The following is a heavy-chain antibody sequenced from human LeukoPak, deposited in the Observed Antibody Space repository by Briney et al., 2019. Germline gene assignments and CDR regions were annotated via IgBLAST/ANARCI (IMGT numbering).Heavy chain of an antibody. D-gene: IGHD6-19*01. Sequence: GGSLRLSCAASGFTFSSYSMNWVRQAPGQGLEWVSSISSSSSYIYYADSVKGRFTISRDNAKNSLYLQMNSLRAEDTAVYYCATIAVAGQPRGYWGQGTLVTVSS. V-gene: IGHV3-21*01. CDR3: ATIAVAGQPRGY. J-gene: IGHJ4*02. CDR1: GFTFSSYS. CDR2: ISSSSSYI.